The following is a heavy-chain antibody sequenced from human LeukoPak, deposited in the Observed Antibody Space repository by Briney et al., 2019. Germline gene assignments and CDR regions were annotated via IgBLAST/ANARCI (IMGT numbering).Heavy chain of an antibody. V-gene: IGHV3-23*01. CDR3: AKDLSVVVPAASPP. CDR2: ISGSGGST. J-gene: IGHJ5*02. Sequence: GGSLRLSCAASGFTFSSYAMSWVRQAPGKGLEWVSTISGSGGSTYYADSVKGRFTISRDNSKNELYLQMKSLRAEDTAIYYWAKDLSVVVPAASPPWGQRTLVTVSS. CDR1: GFTFSSYA. D-gene: IGHD2-2*01.